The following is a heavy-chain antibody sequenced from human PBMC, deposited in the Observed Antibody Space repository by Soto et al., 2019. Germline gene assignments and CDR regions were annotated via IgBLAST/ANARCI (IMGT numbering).Heavy chain of an antibody. J-gene: IGHJ6*02. CDR3: ARDRGYGDYPFYYGMDV. V-gene: IGHV4-59*01. CDR2: MYNTGST. D-gene: IGHD4-17*01. Sequence: SETLSLTCTVSGGSISGYYWSWIRQPPGKGLEWIGYMYNTGSTVYNPSFKSRVTISVDTSKNQFSLKLNSVTAADTAVYYCARDRGYGDYPFYYGMDVWGQGTTVTVSS. CDR1: GGSISGYY.